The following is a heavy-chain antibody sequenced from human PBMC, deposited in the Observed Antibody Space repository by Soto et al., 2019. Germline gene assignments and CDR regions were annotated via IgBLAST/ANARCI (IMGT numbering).Heavy chain of an antibody. V-gene: IGHV4-34*01. CDR2: INHSGRV. CDR1: GGSFSGHS. D-gene: IGHD3-22*01. Sequence: TWGTLSLTCAVYGGSFSGHSWAWIRQSPGKGLEWIGGINHSGRVNYSPSLKSRVTISLDTSKNQFSLTLSAVTAADTAMYYCSTRAYDTNGYYRFDPWGQGTLVTVSS. J-gene: IGHJ5*01. CDR3: STRAYDTNGYYRFDP.